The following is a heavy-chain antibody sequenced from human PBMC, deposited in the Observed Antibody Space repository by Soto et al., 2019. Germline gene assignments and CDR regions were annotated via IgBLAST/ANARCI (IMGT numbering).Heavy chain of an antibody. V-gene: IGHV3-7*04. CDR2: IKQDGSDK. J-gene: IGHJ4*02. CDR1: GFSLRGYW. Sequence: VQLVESGGGLVQPGESLRLTCVASGFSLRGYWMSWVRQAPGKGLEWVANIKQDGSDKYYVDSVKGRFTISRDNAKNSLYLQMKSLRAEDTAVYYCARGGGNFDQWGQGTLVTVSS. CDR3: ARGGGNFDQ. D-gene: IGHD3-16*01.